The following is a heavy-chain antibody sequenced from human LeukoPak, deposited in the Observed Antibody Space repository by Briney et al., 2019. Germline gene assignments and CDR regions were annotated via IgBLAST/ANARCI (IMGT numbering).Heavy chain of an antibody. CDR1: GFTFDDYA. V-gene: IGHV3-9*03. CDR2: VSWNSGSI. CDR3: AKGPSRYYYMDV. J-gene: IGHJ6*03. Sequence: PGGSLRLSCVVSGFTFDDYAMHWVRQAPGKGLEWVSGVSWNSGSIGYADSVKGRFTISRDNVKNSLYLQMNSLRAEDMALYYCAKGPSRYYYMDVWAKGPRSPSP.